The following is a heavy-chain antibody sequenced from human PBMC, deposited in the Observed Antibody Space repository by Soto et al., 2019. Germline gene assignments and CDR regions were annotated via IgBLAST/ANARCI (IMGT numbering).Heavy chain of an antibody. CDR2: INAGNGNT. CDR3: ARGRLWFGELPVY. D-gene: IGHD3-10*01. CDR1: GYTFTSYA. Sequence: ASVKVAWKASGYTFTSYAMHWVRQAPGQRLEWMGWINAGNGNTKYSQKFQGRVTITRDTSASTAYMELSSLRSEDTAVYYCARGRLWFGELPVYWGQGTLVTVSS. V-gene: IGHV1-3*01. J-gene: IGHJ4*02.